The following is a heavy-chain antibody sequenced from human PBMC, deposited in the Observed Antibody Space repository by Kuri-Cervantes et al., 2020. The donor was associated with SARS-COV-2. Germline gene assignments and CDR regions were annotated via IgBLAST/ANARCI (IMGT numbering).Heavy chain of an antibody. J-gene: IGHJ4*02. CDR2: ISSSSSYI. D-gene: IGHD4-17*01. V-gene: IGHV3-21*01. Sequence: GESLKISCAASGFTFSSYWMNWVRQAPGKGLEWVSSISSSSSYIYYADSVKGRFTISRDNAKNSLYLQMNSLRAEDTAVYYCARDHGDYYFDYWGQGTLVTVSS. CDR3: ARDHGDYYFDY. CDR1: GFTFSSYW.